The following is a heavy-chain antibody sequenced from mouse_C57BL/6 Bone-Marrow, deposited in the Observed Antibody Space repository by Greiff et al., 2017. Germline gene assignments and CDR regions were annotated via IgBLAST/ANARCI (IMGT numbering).Heavy chain of an antibody. V-gene: IGHV1-64*01. D-gene: IGHD1-1*01. Sequence: VQLQESGAELVKPGASVKLSCKASGYTFTSYWMHWVKQRPGQGLEWIGMIHPNSGSTNYNEKFKSKATLPVDKSSSTAYMQLSSLTSEDSAVYYCARYGGMDYWGQGTSVTVSS. CDR1: GYTFTSYW. CDR3: ARYGGMDY. J-gene: IGHJ4*01. CDR2: IHPNSGST.